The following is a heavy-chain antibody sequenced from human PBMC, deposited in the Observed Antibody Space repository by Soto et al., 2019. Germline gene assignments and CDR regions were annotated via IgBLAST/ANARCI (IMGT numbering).Heavy chain of an antibody. D-gene: IGHD6-6*01. CDR3: AKDPRQLEHYFDY. CDR2: ISYDGSNK. V-gene: IGHV3-30*18. J-gene: IGHJ4*02. Sequence: GGSLRLSCAASGFTFSSYGMHWVRQAPGKGLEWVAVISYDGSNKYYADSVKGRFTISRDNSKNTLYLQMNSLRAEDTAVYYCAKDPRQLEHYFDYRGQGTLVTVSS. CDR1: GFTFSSYG.